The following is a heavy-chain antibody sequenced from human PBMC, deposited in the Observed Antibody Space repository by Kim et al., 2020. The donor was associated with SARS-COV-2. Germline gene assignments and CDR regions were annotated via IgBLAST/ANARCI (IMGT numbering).Heavy chain of an antibody. V-gene: IGHV3-30*01. D-gene: IGHD1-7*01. Sequence: VEGRFTISRDNSRNTLHVQMNSLRAEDTAVYYCARDLVGFMKTTWAGIDYWGQGTLVTVSS. J-gene: IGHJ4*02. CDR3: ARDLVGFMKTTWAGIDY.